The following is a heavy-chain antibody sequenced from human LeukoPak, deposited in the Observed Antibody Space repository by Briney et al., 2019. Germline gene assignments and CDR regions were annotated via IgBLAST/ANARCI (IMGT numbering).Heavy chain of an antibody. J-gene: IGHJ4*02. V-gene: IGHV4-39*07. Sequence: SETLSLTCTVSGGSISSSSYYWGWIRQPPGKGLEWIGSIYYSGSTYYNPSLKSRVTISVDTSKNQFFLKLSSVTAADTAVYYCASSGGSCYDYWGQGTLVTVSS. CDR1: GGSISSSSYY. CDR3: ASSGGSCYDY. CDR2: IYYSGST. D-gene: IGHD2-15*01.